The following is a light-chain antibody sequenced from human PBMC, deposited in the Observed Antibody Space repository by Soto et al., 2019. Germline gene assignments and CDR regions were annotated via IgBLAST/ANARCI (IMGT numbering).Light chain of an antibody. CDR2: DVT. CDR3: SSYTITSTRL. Sequence: QSALTQPASVSVSPGQSITISCTGTSSDIGAFDLVSWFQQHPGKAPKVMIFDVTIRPSGVSNRFSGSKSGNTASLTISGLQAEDEADYYCSSYTITSTRLFGTGTKLTVL. CDR1: SSDIGAFDL. J-gene: IGLJ1*01. V-gene: IGLV2-14*01.